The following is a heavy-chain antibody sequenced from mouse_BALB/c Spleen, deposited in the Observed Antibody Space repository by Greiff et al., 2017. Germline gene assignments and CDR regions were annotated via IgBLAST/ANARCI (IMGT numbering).Heavy chain of an antibody. CDR1: GFTFSSFG. CDR3: ARQRAVGLRPFDY. Sequence: EVMLVESGGGLVQPGGSRKLSCAASGFTFSSFGMHWVRQAPEKGLEWVAYISSGSSTIYYADTVKGRFTISRDNPKNTLFLQMTSLRSEDTAMYYCARQRAVGLRPFDYWGQGTTLTVSS. J-gene: IGHJ2*01. CDR2: ISSGSSTI. V-gene: IGHV5-17*02. D-gene: IGHD2-4*01.